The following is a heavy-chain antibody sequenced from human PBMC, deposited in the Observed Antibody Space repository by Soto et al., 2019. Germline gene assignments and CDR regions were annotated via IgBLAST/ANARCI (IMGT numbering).Heavy chain of an antibody. CDR2: IYPGDSDT. V-gene: IGHV5-51*01. CDR3: ARPLSYTPYGMDV. CDR1: GYSFTSYW. D-gene: IGHD2-2*02. Sequence: PGGSLKIYCKGSGYSFTSYWIGWVRQMPGKGLEWMGIIYPGDSDTRYSPSFQGQVTISADKSISTAYLQWSSLEASDTAMYYCARPLSYTPYGMDVWGQGTTVTVSS. J-gene: IGHJ6*02.